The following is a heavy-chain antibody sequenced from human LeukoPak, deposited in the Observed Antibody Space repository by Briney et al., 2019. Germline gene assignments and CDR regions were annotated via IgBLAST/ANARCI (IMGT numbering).Heavy chain of an antibody. CDR1: GFPFNTYW. Sequence: GRSLRLSCAASGFPFNTYWMTWVRHPPRRAREWVANIKEDGSEKFYVDSVKGRFTISRDNAKNSLYLQMTSLRAEDKALYYCAPEVWELQGASDIWGQGTMVTVSS. J-gene: IGHJ3*02. V-gene: IGHV3-7*01. CDR2: IKEDGSEK. D-gene: IGHD1-26*01. CDR3: APEVWELQGASDI.